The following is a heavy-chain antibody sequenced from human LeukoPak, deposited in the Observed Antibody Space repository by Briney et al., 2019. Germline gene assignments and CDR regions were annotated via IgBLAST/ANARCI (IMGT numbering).Heavy chain of an antibody. CDR3: VTQILLCHYF. D-gene: IGHD2/OR15-2a*01. Sequence: SETLSLTCTVSGDSISSSSYYWEWIRQPPGKGLGWIGSTFYSGSTYYNPSLKSRVTITVDMSKNQFSLKLRSVTAADTAVYYCVTQILLCHYFWGQGTLVTVSS. CDR2: TFYSGST. J-gene: IGHJ4*02. CDR1: GDSISSSSYY. V-gene: IGHV4-39*01.